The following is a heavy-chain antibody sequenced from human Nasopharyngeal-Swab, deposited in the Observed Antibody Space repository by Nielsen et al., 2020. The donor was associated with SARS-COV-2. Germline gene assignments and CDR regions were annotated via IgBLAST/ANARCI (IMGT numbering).Heavy chain of an antibody. D-gene: IGHD3-3*01. CDR1: GYIFISYA. V-gene: IGHV1-3*01. J-gene: IGHJ3*02. CDR2: INAGNGNT. CDR3: AKNGGDDFWSGYCSVGYPDSFDI. Sequence: ASVQVSCKASGYIFISYAMHWVRQPPGQRLEWMGWINAGNGNTKYSQKFQGRVTITRDTSASTAYMELSSLRFEDTAMYYCAKNGGDDFWSGYCSVGYPDSFDIWGQGTMVTVSS.